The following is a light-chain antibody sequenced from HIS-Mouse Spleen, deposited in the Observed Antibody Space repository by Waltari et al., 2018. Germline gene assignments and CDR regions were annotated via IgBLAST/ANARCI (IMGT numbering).Light chain of an antibody. CDR2: DVS. CDR1: SSDVGGYNY. CDR3: CSYAGSYTLV. J-gene: IGLJ2*01. Sequence: QSALTQPRSVSGSPGQSVTIPCTGTSSDVGGYNYVSWYQQPPGQAPKRMIYDVSKRPSGVPDRFSGSKSGNTASLTISGLQAEDEADYYCCSYAGSYTLVFGGGTKLTVL. V-gene: IGLV2-11*01.